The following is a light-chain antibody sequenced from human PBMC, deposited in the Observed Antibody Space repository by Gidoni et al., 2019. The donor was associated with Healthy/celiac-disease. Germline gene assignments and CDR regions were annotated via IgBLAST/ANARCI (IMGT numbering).Light chain of an antibody. J-gene: IGKJ2*01. CDR2: KAS. Sequence: IQMTQSPSTLSASVGDRVTITCRASQSISSWLAWYQQKPGKAPKLLIYKASSLESGVPSRVSGSGSGTEFTLTISSLQPDDFATYYCQQYKAFGQGTKLEIK. V-gene: IGKV1-5*03. CDR1: QSISSW. CDR3: QQYKA.